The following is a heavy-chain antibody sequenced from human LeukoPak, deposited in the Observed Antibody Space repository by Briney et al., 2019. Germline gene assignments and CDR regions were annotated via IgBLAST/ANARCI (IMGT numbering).Heavy chain of an antibody. V-gene: IGHV3-30*18. J-gene: IGHJ4*02. Sequence: GRSLRLSCAASGFTSSNYGMHWVRQAPGKGLEWVAVISYDGSNKYYADSVKGRFTISRDNSKNTLYLQMNSLRAEDTAVYYCAKDIFGGDYGDYVFVYWGQGTLVTVSS. D-gene: IGHD4-17*01. CDR2: ISYDGSNK. CDR1: GFTSSNYG. CDR3: AKDIFGGDYGDYVFVY.